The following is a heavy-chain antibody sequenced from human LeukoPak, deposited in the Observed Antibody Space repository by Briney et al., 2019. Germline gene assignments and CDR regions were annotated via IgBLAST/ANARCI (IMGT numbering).Heavy chain of an antibody. Sequence: SGTLSLTCAVSGGSISSSNWWSWVRQPPGKGLEWIGEIYHSGSTNYNPSLKSRVTISVDKSKNQFSLKLSSVTAADTAVYYCATITYGSGSYYNPYYFDYWGQGTLVTVSS. CDR1: GGSISSSNW. CDR2: IYHSGST. CDR3: ATITYGSGSYYNPYYFDY. D-gene: IGHD3-10*01. J-gene: IGHJ4*02. V-gene: IGHV4-4*02.